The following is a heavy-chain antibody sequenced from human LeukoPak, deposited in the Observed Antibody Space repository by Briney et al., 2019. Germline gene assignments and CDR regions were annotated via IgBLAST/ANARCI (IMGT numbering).Heavy chain of an antibody. D-gene: IGHD4-11*01. CDR3: ARGTVTTGIGY. CDR2: ISSSSSYI. J-gene: IGHJ4*02. Sequence: GGSLRLSCAGSGFTFSSCSMNWVRQAPGKGPEWVSSISSSSSYIYYADSVKGRFTISRDNAKNSLYLQMNSLRAEDTAVYYCARGTVTTGIGYWGQGTLVTVSS. V-gene: IGHV3-21*01. CDR1: GFTFSSCS.